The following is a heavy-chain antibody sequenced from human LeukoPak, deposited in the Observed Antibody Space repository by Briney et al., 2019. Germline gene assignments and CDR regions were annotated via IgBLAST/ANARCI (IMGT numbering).Heavy chain of an antibody. Sequence: GASVKVSCKASGYTFTDYFIHWVRQAPGQGLEWMGWINPNIGDASYAQKFQDRVTMTRDRSINTAYMELSRLTSDDTAVYYCARMALDGGDSIGFDSWGQETLVTVSS. D-gene: IGHD2-21*02. J-gene: IGHJ5*01. CDR1: GYTFTDYF. V-gene: IGHV1-2*02. CDR3: ARMALDGGDSIGFDS. CDR2: INPNIGDA.